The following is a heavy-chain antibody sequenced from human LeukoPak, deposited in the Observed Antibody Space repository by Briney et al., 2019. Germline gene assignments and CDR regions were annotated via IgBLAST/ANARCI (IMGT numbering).Heavy chain of an antibody. CDR2: IYYSGST. CDR3: ARYHYYYDSSGYYRDAFDI. V-gene: IGHV4-39*01. CDR1: GGSISSSNYY. D-gene: IGHD3-22*01. J-gene: IGHJ3*02. Sequence: SSETLSLTCTVSGGSISSSNYYWGWIRQPPGKGLEWIGSIYYSGSTYYNPSLKSRVTTSVDTSKNQFSLKLSSVTAADTAVYYCARYHYYYDSSGYYRDAFDIWGQGTWSPSLQ.